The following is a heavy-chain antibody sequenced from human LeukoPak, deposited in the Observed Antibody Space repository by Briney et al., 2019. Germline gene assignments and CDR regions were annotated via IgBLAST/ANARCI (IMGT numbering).Heavy chain of an antibody. CDR2: VNPNSGET. Sequence: ASVKVSCKASGYSLTGYYMHWVRQAPGQGVEWMGWVNPNSGETGYAQEFQGRVSMTRDMSISTIYMELARLKSDDTAFYYCARWDGYSSSPDYWGQGSLVTVSS. V-gene: IGHV1-2*02. J-gene: IGHJ4*02. CDR1: GYSLTGYY. D-gene: IGHD6-13*01. CDR3: ARWDGYSSSPDY.